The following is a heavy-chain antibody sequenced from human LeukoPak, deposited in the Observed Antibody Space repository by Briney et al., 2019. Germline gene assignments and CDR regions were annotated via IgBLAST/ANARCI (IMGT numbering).Heavy chain of an antibody. D-gene: IGHD3-22*01. J-gene: IGHJ4*02. Sequence: SETLSLTCTVSGGSISSSSYYWGWIRQPPGKGLEWIGSIYYSGSTYYNPSLKSRVTISVDTSKNQFSLKLSSVTAADTAVYYCARDPSPRDYYDSSGYYLWGQGTLVTVSS. CDR3: ARDPSPRDYYDSSGYYL. CDR2: IYYSGST. V-gene: IGHV4-39*07. CDR1: GGSISSSSYY.